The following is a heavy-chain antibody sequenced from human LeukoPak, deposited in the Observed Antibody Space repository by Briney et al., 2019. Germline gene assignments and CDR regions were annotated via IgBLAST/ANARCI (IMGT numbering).Heavy chain of an antibody. J-gene: IGHJ6*01. CDR3: VKGLGYCSGASCYGDYYYGMDV. CDR2: ISSKGGST. CDR1: GFTFSSYA. V-gene: IGHV3-64D*09. Sequence: RGSLRLSCSASGFTFSSYAMHWVRQAPGKGLEYVSAISSKGGSTYYADSVKGRFTISRDNSKNTLYLQMSSLRAEDTAVYYFVKGLGYCSGASCYGDYYYGMDVWGQGTTVTVSS. D-gene: IGHD2-15*01.